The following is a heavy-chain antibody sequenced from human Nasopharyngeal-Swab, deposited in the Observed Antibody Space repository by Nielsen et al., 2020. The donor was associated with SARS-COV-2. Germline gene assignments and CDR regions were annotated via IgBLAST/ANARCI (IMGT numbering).Heavy chain of an antibody. V-gene: IGHV3-9*01. CDR3: AKDATENSYYDILTGNYFDY. J-gene: IGHJ4*02. CDR1: GFTFDDYA. Sequence: SLKISCAASGFTFDDYAMHWVRQAPGKGLEWVSGISWNSGSIGYADSVKGRFTISRDNAKNSLYQQMNSLRAEDTALYYCAKDATENSYYDILTGNYFDYWGQGTLVTVSS. CDR2: ISWNSGSI. D-gene: IGHD3-9*01.